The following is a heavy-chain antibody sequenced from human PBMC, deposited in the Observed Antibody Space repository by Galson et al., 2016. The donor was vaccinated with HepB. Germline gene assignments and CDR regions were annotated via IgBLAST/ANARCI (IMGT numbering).Heavy chain of an antibody. CDR3: AGGNVIFGVVNPAFDY. CDR2: IHYSGST. J-gene: IGHJ4*02. CDR1: GGSINNYC. V-gene: IGHV4-59*08. Sequence: LSLTCSVSGGSINNYCWNWIRQPPGKGLEWIGYIHYSGSTNYNPSLKSRVTLSTDTSKNQFSLKLTSVTAADTAVYFCAGGNVIFGVVNPAFDYWGQGTLITVSS. D-gene: IGHD3-3*01.